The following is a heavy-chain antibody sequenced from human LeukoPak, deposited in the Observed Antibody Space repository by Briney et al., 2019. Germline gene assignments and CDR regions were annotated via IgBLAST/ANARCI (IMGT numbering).Heavy chain of an antibody. Sequence: GGSLRLSCATSGFTFSSNYMSWVRQAPGKGLEWVSGVSGSGRSTYYADSVKGRFTISRDNSKNRLNLQMNSLRVEDTAVYYCAKASDSSGYYEGYFQNWGQGTLVTVSS. CDR2: VSGSGRST. CDR1: GFTFSSNY. CDR3: AKASDSSGYYEGYFQN. V-gene: IGHV3-23*01. D-gene: IGHD3-22*01. J-gene: IGHJ1*01.